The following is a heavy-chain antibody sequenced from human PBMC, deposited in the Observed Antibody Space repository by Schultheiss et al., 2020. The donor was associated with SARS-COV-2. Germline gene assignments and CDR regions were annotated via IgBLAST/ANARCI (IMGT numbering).Heavy chain of an antibody. V-gene: IGHV3-33*06. D-gene: IGHD6-19*01. Sequence: GGSLRLSCAASGFTVSSNYMSWVRQAPGKGLEWVAVIWYDGSNKYYADSVKGRFTISRDNSKNTLYLQMNSLRAEDTAVYYCAKAGRSAPGIAVAGRDYWGQGTLVTVSS. CDR3: AKAGRSAPGIAVAGRDY. CDR1: GFTVSSNY. J-gene: IGHJ4*02. CDR2: IWYDGSNK.